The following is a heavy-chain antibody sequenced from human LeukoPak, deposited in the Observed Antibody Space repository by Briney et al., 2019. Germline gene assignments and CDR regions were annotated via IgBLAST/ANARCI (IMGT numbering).Heavy chain of an antibody. Sequence: GGSLRLSCAASGFNVSTNFMTWVRQAAGMGPEWVSVMYTAGRTYYADPVKGRFTISRDNSKNMLYLQMNSLRVEDTGVYYCASGVIVPSAIKSSWDVWGQGTTVTVSS. CDR3: ASGVIVPSAIKSSWDV. J-gene: IGHJ6*02. V-gene: IGHV3-66*01. D-gene: IGHD2-2*01. CDR1: GFNVSTNF. CDR2: MYTAGRT.